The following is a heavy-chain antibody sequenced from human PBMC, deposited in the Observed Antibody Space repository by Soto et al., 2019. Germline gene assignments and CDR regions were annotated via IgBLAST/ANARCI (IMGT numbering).Heavy chain of an antibody. J-gene: IGHJ5*02. CDR1: GYTFTSYH. V-gene: IGHV1-8*01. Sequence: QVQLVQSGAEVKKPGASVKVSCKGSGYTFTSYHINWVRQATGQGLEWMGWMNPNSGNTGYAQTLQGRVTMPLDTSISTAYKELGSLRYEATAMDYCARGHISTTKHWLDPWGQGTLGTVSS. CDR3: ARGHISTTKHWLDP. CDR2: MNPNSGNT. D-gene: IGHD1-1*01.